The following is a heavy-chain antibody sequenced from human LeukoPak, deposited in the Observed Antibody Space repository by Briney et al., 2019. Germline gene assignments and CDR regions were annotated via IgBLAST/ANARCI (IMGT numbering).Heavy chain of an antibody. D-gene: IGHD5-12*01. J-gene: IGHJ4*02. CDR1: GFTFSNYA. Sequence: PGGSLRLSCAASGFTFSNYAMTWVRQAPGKGLEWVSAITATSDTTYYVDSVKGWFTISRDNSKDTLYLQMNSLRAEDTALYYCAKRRSYSGYDIDYWGQGTLVTVSS. CDR2: ITATSDTT. CDR3: AKRRSYSGYDIDY. V-gene: IGHV3-23*01.